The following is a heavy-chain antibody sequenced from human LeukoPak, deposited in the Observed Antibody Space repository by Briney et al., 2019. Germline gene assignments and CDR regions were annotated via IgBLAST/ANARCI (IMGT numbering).Heavy chain of an antibody. CDR2: INHSGGT. Sequence: SETLSLTCAVYGGSFSGYYWSWIRQPPGKGLEWIGEINHSGGTNYNPSLKSRVTISVDTSKNQFSLKLSSVTAADTAVYYCARGRIPYDYFDYWGQGTLVTVSS. CDR3: ARGRIPYDYFDY. V-gene: IGHV4-34*01. CDR1: GGSFSGYY. J-gene: IGHJ4*02. D-gene: IGHD1-14*01.